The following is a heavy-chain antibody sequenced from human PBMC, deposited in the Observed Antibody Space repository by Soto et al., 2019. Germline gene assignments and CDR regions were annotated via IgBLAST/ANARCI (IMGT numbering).Heavy chain of an antibody. CDR3: AKGRSYYYYYGVDV. J-gene: IGHJ6*02. V-gene: IGHV3-23*01. CDR1: GFTFRSSD. Sequence: GGSLRLSCAASGFTFRSSDMSWVRQAPGKGLEWVSDIIDSGASTYYADSVKGRFTISRDNSKSTLYLQMNSLRAEDTALYYCAKGRSYYYYYGVDVWGQGTTVTVSS. CDR2: IIDSGAST.